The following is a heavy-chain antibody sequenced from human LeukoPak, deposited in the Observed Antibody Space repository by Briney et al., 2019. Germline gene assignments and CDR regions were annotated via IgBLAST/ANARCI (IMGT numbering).Heavy chain of an antibody. Sequence: SVKVSCKASGGTFSSYAISWVRQAPGQGLEWMGGIIPIFGTANYAQKFQGRVTMTRDTSTSTVYMELSSLRSEDTAVYYCAREKDTAMVHDAFDIWGQGTMATVSS. CDR1: GGTFSSYA. D-gene: IGHD5-18*01. V-gene: IGHV1-69*05. J-gene: IGHJ3*02. CDR3: AREKDTAMVHDAFDI. CDR2: IIPIFGTA.